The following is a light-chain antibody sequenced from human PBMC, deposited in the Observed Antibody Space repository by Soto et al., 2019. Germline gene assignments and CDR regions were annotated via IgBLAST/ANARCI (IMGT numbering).Light chain of an antibody. CDR1: SSDIGGYNF. CDR2: EVT. J-gene: IGLJ1*01. V-gene: IGLV2-8*01. Sequence: QSALTQPPSASGSPGQSVAISCTGSSSDIGGYNFVSWYQQHPGKAPKLMIYEVTKRPSGVPDRFSGSKSGNTATLIVSGLQAEDEADYYCSSHGGSNNPYVFGTRTKLTVL. CDR3: SSHGGSNNPYV.